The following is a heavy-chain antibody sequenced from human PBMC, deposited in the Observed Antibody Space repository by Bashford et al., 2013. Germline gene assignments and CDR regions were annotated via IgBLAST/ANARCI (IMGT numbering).Heavy chain of an antibody. V-gene: IGHV1-18*01. CDR3: IAAFHDSSGTFDY. J-gene: IGHJ4*02. CDR2: VNPYNGDT. D-gene: IGHD3-22*01. Sequence: WVRQAPGQRLEWTGWVNPYNGDTNYAQKFRDRVTMTTDTISATAYMELRNLRSDDTAVYYCIAAFHDSSGTFDYWGQGTLVTVSS.